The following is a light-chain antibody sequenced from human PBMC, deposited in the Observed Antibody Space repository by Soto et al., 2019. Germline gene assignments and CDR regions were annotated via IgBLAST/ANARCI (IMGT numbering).Light chain of an antibody. CDR3: QQRSTRPPLS. CDR1: QSIGSY. V-gene: IGKV3-11*01. Sequence: EIVLTQSPATLSLSPGESATLSCRASQSIGSYLAWYQQKPGQAPRLLIYDASTRATGISARFSGSGSGTDFTLTITSLEPEDFAVYYCQQRSTRPPLSFGGGTKVDIK. CDR2: DAS. J-gene: IGKJ4*01.